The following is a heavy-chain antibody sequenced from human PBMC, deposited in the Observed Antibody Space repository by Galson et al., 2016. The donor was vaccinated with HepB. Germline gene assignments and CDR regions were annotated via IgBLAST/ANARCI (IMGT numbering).Heavy chain of an antibody. Sequence: SLRLSCAASGFFFSGRAMSWVRQAPGKGLEWVSGINNGAATTGYAASVKGRFTLSRDSSKNTLSLQMSSLRAEDTALYYCARDHRSISVRPKWQHYYYGMDVWGQGTTVSVSS. D-gene: IGHD6-6*01. J-gene: IGHJ6*02. CDR3: ARDHRSISVRPKWQHYYYGMDV. CDR1: GFFFSGRA. CDR2: INNGAATT. V-gene: IGHV3-23*01.